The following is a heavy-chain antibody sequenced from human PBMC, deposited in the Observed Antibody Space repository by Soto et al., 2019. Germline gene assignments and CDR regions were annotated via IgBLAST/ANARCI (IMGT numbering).Heavy chain of an antibody. CDR3: VRRGGGQSLNF. D-gene: IGHD3-16*01. J-gene: IGHJ4*02. CDR2: ITNIDNTE. V-gene: IGHV3-11*01. Sequence: GGSLSLSCAASGFTFSDHWLICIRQAPGKGLEWISYITNIDNTEIYAASVRGRFAVYRDNTKTSLYLQMNSLRAADTAVYYCVRRGGGQSLNFWGQGTLVTVSS. CDR1: GFTFSDHW.